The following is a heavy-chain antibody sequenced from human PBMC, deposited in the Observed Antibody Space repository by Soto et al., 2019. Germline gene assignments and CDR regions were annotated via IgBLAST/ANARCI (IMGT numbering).Heavy chain of an antibody. D-gene: IGHD4-17*01. CDR1: GFSLRGYS. V-gene: IGHV3-48*02. CDR2: ISGTGSSI. Sequence: EVQLVESGGGLVQPGGSLRLSCAASGFSLRGYSMSWVRQAPGKGLEWVSYISGTGSSIYADSVKGRFTISRDNAKNSVYLQMNSLRDDDTAVYYCVRGAGYGDYGGYWGQGTLVTVSS. CDR3: VRGAGYGDYGGY. J-gene: IGHJ4*02.